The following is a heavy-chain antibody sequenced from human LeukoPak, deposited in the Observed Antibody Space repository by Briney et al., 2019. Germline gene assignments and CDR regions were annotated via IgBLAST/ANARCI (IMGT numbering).Heavy chain of an antibody. CDR1: GYTFTDYY. D-gene: IGHD1-1*01. Sequence: ASVKVSCKTSGYTFTDYYMHWVRQAPGQGLEWMGWINPNSGGTNYAEKFQGRVTMTRDTSISTAYMELSGLRSDDTAMYYCARDRDTIPTTDAGGDHFHFWGQGTLVTVSS. CDR2: INPNSGGT. V-gene: IGHV1-2*02. CDR3: ARDRDTIPTTDAGGDHFHF. J-gene: IGHJ4*02.